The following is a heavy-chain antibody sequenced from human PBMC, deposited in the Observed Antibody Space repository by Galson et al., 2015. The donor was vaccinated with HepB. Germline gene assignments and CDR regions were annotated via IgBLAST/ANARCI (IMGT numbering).Heavy chain of an antibody. V-gene: IGHV3-23*01. D-gene: IGHD3-3*01. CDR3: AKEGYGFWSGLGNWFDP. CDR2: ISGSGGST. Sequence: CAASGFTFSSYAMSWVRQAPGKGLEWVSAISGSGGSTYYADSVKGRFTISRDNSKNTLYLQMNSLRAEDTAVYYCAKEGYGFWSGLGNWFDPWGQGTLVTVSS. J-gene: IGHJ5*02. CDR1: GFTFSSYA.